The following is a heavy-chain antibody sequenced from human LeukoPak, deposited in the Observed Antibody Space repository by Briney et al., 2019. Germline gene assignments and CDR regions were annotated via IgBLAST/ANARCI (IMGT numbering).Heavy chain of an antibody. CDR1: GFTFSNFW. D-gene: IGHD1-26*01. CDR3: ARVKMGVSAFDI. Sequence: GGSLRLSCAASGFTFSNFWMHWVRQAPGKGLVWVSRISTDGSSTSYADSVKGRFTISRDNAKNTLYLQMNSLRAEDTAVYYCARVKMGVSAFDIWGQGTMVTVSS. J-gene: IGHJ3*02. CDR2: ISTDGSST. V-gene: IGHV3-74*01.